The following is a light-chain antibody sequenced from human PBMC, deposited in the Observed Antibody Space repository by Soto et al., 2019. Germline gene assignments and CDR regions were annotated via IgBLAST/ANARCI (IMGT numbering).Light chain of an antibody. CDR1: QTIGGW. J-gene: IGKJ1*01. V-gene: IGKV1-5*03. CDR2: KAS. CDR3: QQYKGYFRT. Sequence: DIQMTQSPSTLSASVGDRVTITCRASQTIGGWLAWYQQKPGKAPKLLIYKASSLESGVPSRFRGSGSGTEFTLTISSLQPDDVATYYCQQYKGYFRTFGQGTKVEIK.